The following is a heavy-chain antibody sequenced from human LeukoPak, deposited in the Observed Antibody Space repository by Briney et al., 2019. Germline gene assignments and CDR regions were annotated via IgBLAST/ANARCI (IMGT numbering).Heavy chain of an antibody. D-gene: IGHD6-13*01. V-gene: IGHV3-30*03. Sequence: GGSLRLSCAASGFTFSSYGMHWVRQAPGKGLEWVAVISYDGSNKYYADSVKGRFTISRDNSKNTLYLQMNSLRAEDTAVYYCAREWEQQLFYYYGMDVWGQGTTVTVSS. J-gene: IGHJ6*02. CDR2: ISYDGSNK. CDR3: AREWEQQLFYYYGMDV. CDR1: GFTFSSYG.